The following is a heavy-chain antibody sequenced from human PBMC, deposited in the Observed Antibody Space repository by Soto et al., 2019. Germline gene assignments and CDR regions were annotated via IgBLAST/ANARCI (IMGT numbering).Heavy chain of an antibody. V-gene: IGHV3-48*01. D-gene: IGHD6-13*01. Sequence: PGGSLRLSCAASGFTFSSNGMNWVRQAPGKGLEWISYITSSSGSTMYYADSVKGRFTISRDNAKNTLYLQMNSLRAEDTAVYYCVDAAGTRSSFDYWGQGTLVTVSS. CDR1: GFTFSSNG. CDR3: VDAAGTRSSFDY. J-gene: IGHJ4*02. CDR2: ITSSSGSTM.